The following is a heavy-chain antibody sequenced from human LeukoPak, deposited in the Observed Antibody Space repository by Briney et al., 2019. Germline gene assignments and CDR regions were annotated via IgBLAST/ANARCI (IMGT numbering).Heavy chain of an antibody. CDR2: IYYSGST. V-gene: IGHV4-39*01. CDR1: GGSISSSSYY. J-gene: IGHJ4*02. D-gene: IGHD3-10*01. Sequence: WETLSLTCTVSGGSISSSSYYWGWIRQPPGKGLEWIGYIYYSGSTYYNPSLGSRVTISVDTSNKQFSLKLNSVTAADTAVYYCATHDYFYGSGSIDYWGQGTLVTVSS. CDR3: ATHDYFYGSGSIDY.